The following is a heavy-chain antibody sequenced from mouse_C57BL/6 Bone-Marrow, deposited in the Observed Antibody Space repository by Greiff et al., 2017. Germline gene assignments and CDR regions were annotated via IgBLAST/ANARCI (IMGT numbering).Heavy chain of an antibody. V-gene: IGHV5-9*01. CDR2: ISGGGGNT. J-gene: IGHJ3*01. D-gene: IGHD2-10*02. CDR1: GFTFSSYT. Sequence: EVQRVESGGGLVKPGGSLKLSCAASGFTFSSYTMSWVRQTPEKRLEWVATISGGGGNTYYPDSVKGRFTISRDNAKNTLYLQMRSLRSEDTALYYCARQYGNYEAWFAYWGQGTLVTVSA. CDR3: ARQYGNYEAWFAY.